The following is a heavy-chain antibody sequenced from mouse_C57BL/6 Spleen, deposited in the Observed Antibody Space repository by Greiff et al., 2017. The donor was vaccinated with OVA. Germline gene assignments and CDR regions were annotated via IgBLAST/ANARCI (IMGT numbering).Heavy chain of an antibody. CDR1: GFTFTSYW. CDR2: IDPSVSYI. J-gene: IGHJ3*01. CDR3: ARGIQLTWFAY. V-gene: IGHV1-50*01. D-gene: IGHD3-2*02. Sequence: VQLQQPGAEFVKPGASVKLSCKASGFTFTSYWMQWVKQRPGQGLEWIGEIDPSVSYINYTHKFKGQVPLTVDTTSSTAYMQLSSLTSEDSAVNYCARGIQLTWFAYWGQGTLVTVAA.